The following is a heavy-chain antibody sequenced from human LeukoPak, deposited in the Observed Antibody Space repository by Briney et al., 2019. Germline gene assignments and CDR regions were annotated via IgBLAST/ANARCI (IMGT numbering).Heavy chain of an antibody. V-gene: IGHV3-53*01. J-gene: IGHJ4*02. Sequence: GGSLRLSCAASGFTVSSNYMSWVRQAPGKGLEWVSVIYSGGSTYYADSVMGRFTISRDNSKNTLYLQMNSLRAEDTAVYYCARVGGSYRTFDYWGQGTLVTVSS. CDR2: IYSGGST. D-gene: IGHD1-26*01. CDR3: ARVGGSYRTFDY. CDR1: GFTVSSNY.